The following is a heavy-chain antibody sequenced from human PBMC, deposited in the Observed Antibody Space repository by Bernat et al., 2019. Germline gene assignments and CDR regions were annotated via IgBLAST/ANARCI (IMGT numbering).Heavy chain of an antibody. CDR3: AKDSVELLRAQFDY. D-gene: IGHD2-15*01. Sequence: EVQLLESGGGLVQPGGSLRLSCAASGFTFSSYAMSWVRQAPGKGLEWVSAISGSGGSTYYAASVKGRFTSSRDNSKNTLYLQMNSLRAEDTAVYYCAKDSVELLRAQFDYWGQGTMLTVST. CDR1: GFTFSSYA. CDR2: ISGSGGST. J-gene: IGHJ4*02. V-gene: IGHV3-23*01.